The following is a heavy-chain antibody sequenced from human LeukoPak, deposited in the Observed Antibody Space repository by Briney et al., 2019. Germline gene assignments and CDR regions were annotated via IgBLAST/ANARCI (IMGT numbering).Heavy chain of an antibody. CDR3: ARAGQWLAYYFDY. J-gene: IGHJ4*02. Sequence: QPGGSLRLXCAASGFTFSSYWMSWGRQAPGKGLEWVANIKQDGSEKYYVDSVKGRFTISRDDAKNSLYLQMNSLRAEDTAVYYCARAGQWLAYYFDYWGQGTLVTVSS. D-gene: IGHD6-19*01. CDR2: IKQDGSEK. V-gene: IGHV3-7*01. CDR1: GFTFSSYW.